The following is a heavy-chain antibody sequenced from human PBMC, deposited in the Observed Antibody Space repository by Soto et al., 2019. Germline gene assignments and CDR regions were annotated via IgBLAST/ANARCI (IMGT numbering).Heavy chain of an antibody. CDR1: GFTFSSYE. D-gene: IGHD5-12*01. Sequence: XGSLRLSCAAPGFTFSSYEMNWVRQAPGKGLEWVSYISSSGSTIYYADSVKGRFTISRDNAKNSLYLQMNSLRAEDTAVYYCAREMATIPGYWYFDLWGRGPLVTVSS. CDR2: ISSSGSTI. CDR3: AREMATIPGYWYFDL. J-gene: IGHJ2*01. V-gene: IGHV3-48*03.